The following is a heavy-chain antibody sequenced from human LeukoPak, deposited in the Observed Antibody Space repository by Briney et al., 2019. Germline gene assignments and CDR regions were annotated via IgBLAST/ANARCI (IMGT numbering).Heavy chain of an antibody. CDR1: GFTFSSYS. Sequence: GGSLRLSCAASGFTFSSYSMNWVRQAPGKGLEWVPSISSSSSYIYYAGSVKGRFTISRDNAKNSLYLQMNSLRAEDTAVYYCASGSSSLIDYWGQGTLVTVSS. D-gene: IGHD6-13*01. J-gene: IGHJ4*02. CDR2: ISSSSSYI. V-gene: IGHV3-21*01. CDR3: ASGSSSLIDY.